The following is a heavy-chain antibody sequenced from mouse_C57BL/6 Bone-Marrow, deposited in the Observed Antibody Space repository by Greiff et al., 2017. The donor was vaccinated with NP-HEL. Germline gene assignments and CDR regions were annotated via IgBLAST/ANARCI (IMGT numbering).Heavy chain of an antibody. V-gene: IGHV1-59*01. Sequence: QVQLQQPGAELVRPGTSVKLSCKASGYTFTSYWMHWVKQRPGQGLEWIGVIDPSDSYTNYNQKFKGKATLTVDTSSSTAYMQLSSLTSEDSAVYYCARSDYGSSYFFDYWGQGTTLTVSS. J-gene: IGHJ2*01. CDR1: GYTFTSYW. CDR2: IDPSDSYT. D-gene: IGHD1-1*01. CDR3: ARSDYGSSYFFDY.